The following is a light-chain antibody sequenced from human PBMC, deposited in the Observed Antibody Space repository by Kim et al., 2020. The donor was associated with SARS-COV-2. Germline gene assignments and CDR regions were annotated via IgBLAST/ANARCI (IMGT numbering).Light chain of an antibody. V-gene: IGKV3-20*01. Sequence: PGDRATLSCRASQTISKNSLAWYQQKPTQAPRLLIYGASSRATGIPDRFSGSGSGTDFTLTIASLEPEDFAVYFCQQYDDSRGCIVGQGTKL. CDR1: QTISKNS. CDR2: GAS. CDR3: QQYDDSRGCI. J-gene: IGKJ2*02.